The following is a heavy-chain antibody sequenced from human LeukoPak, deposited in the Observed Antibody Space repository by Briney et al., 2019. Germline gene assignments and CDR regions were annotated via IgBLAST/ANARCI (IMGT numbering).Heavy chain of an antibody. Sequence: GASVKVSCKASGYTFTNYAINWVRQAPGQGLEWMGWINTNTGNPTSAQGFTGRFVFSLDTSVSTAYLQISSLKAEDTAVYYCAREISSGEMGEGGYWGQGTLVTVSS. J-gene: IGHJ4*02. CDR3: AREISSGEMGEGGY. CDR2: INTNTGNP. CDR1: GYTFTNYA. D-gene: IGHD6-19*01. V-gene: IGHV7-4-1*02.